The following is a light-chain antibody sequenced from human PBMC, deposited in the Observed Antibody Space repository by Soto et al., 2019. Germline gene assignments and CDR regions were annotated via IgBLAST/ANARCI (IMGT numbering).Light chain of an antibody. V-gene: IGLV2-8*01. Sequence: QSALTQPASVSGSPGQSITISCTGTSSDVGLYDYVSWYQQHPGKAPQLMIYAVSNRPSGVPDRFSGSKSGNTASLTVSGLQAADEADYFCKSYAGSNTYVFGSGTKLTVL. J-gene: IGLJ1*01. CDR2: AVS. CDR3: KSYAGSNTYV. CDR1: SSDVGLYDY.